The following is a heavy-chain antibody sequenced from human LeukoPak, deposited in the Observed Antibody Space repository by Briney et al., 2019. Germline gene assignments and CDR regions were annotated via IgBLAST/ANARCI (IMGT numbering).Heavy chain of an antibody. CDR3: ARERERFLDMDV. J-gene: IGHJ6*03. CDR1: GFAFSSYG. Sequence: GGSLRLSCAASGFAFSSYGMHWVRQAPGKGLEWVAFIWYDGSNKNYADSVKGRFTISRDNSKNTLYLQMNSLRVEDTAVYYCARERERFLDMDVWGKGTTVTVSS. CDR2: IWYDGSNK. V-gene: IGHV3-33*01. D-gene: IGHD3-3*01.